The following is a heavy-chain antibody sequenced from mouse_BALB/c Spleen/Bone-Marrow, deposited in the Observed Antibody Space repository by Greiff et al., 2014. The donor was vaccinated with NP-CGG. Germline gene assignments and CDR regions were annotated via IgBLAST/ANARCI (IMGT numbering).Heavy chain of an antibody. D-gene: IGHD1-3*01. CDR3: TRDNGDY. V-gene: IGHV1-69*02. CDR1: GYTFTSYW. Sequence: QVQLQQPGAELVRPGASVKLSCKASGYTFTSYWINWVKQRPGQGLEWIGNIFPSETYTNYNQKFKDKATLTVDKSSSTAYMQLSSPTSEDSAVYYCTRDNGDYWGQGTTLTVAS. J-gene: IGHJ2*01. CDR2: IFPSETYT.